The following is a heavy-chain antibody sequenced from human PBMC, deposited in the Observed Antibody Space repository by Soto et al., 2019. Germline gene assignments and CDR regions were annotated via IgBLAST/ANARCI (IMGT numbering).Heavy chain of an antibody. V-gene: IGHV3-7*01. CDR3: ATSRTFDY. Sequence: VGSLRLSCVVSGFTFSSYWMNWVRQAPGKGLEWVANIKQDGSEKYYVDSAKGRFTISRDNAKNSLYLQMNSLSAEDTAIYYCATSRTFDYWGQGTLVTVSS. D-gene: IGHD6-13*01. CDR1: GFTFSSYW. CDR2: IKQDGSEK. J-gene: IGHJ4*02.